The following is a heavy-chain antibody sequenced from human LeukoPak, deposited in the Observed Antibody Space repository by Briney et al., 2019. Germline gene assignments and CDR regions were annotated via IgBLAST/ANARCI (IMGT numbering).Heavy chain of an antibody. CDR3: ARGPGFFDL. CDR1: GGSFSGYY. J-gene: IGHJ2*01. V-gene: IGHV4-34*01. D-gene: IGHD1-14*01. CDR2: INHSGST. Sequence: SETLSLTCAVYGGSFSGYYWSWIRQPPGKGLEWIGEINHSGSTNYNPSLKSRVTISVDTSKNQFSLKLSSVTAADTAVYYCARGPGFFDLWGRGTLVTVSS.